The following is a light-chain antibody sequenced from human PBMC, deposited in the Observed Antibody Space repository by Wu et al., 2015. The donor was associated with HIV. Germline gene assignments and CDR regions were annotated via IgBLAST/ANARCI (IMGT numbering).Light chain of an antibody. J-gene: IGKJ2*01. CDR3: QQYHSYSYT. Sequence: AIQLTQSPSSLSASVGDRVTITCRASQGISSALAWYQQKPGKPPRLLIYDASSLQSGVPSRFSGSGSGTDFTLTISSLQPDDYATYYCQQYHSYSYTFGQGTKLEIK. CDR1: QGISSA. CDR2: DAS. V-gene: IGKV1-13*02.